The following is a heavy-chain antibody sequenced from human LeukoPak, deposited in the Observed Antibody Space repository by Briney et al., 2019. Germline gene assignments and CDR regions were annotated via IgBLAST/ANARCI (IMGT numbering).Heavy chain of an antibody. V-gene: IGHV3-23*01. CDR2: ISGSGGST. J-gene: IGHJ4*02. D-gene: IGHD3-9*01. CDR1: GFTLSSYA. CDR3: ANYFLGILTGLD. Sequence: HPGGSLRLSCAASGFTLSSYAMSWVRQAPGKGLEWVSAISGSGGSTYYADSVKGRFTISRDNSKNTLYLQMNSLRAEDTAVYYCANYFLGILTGLDWGQGTLVTVSS.